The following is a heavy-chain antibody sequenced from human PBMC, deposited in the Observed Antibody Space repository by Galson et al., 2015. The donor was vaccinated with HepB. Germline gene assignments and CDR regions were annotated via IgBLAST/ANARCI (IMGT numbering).Heavy chain of an antibody. V-gene: IGHV3-33*01. J-gene: IGHJ4*02. Sequence: SLRLSCAASGFTFSSFGMHWVRQAPGKGLDWVALIWYDGSNQYYPGSVKGRFTISRDNSKNTLHLQMNSLRAEDTAVYYCARASSLYGSGSYFDYWGQGTLVTVS. D-gene: IGHD3-10*01. CDR3: ARASSLYGSGSYFDY. CDR1: GFTFSSFG. CDR2: IWYDGSNQ.